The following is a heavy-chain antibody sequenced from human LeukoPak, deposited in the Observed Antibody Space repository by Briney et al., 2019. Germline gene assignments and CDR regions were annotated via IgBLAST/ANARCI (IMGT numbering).Heavy chain of an antibody. CDR3: ARGRGTSGSNRDFYYYYYMDV. V-gene: IGHV1-2*02. J-gene: IGHJ6*03. Sequence: GASVKVSCKASGYTFTGYYMHWVRQAPGQGLEWMGWINPNSGGTNYAQKFQGRITLIRDTSAATAYMELSSLRHDDLAVYYCARGRGTSGSNRDFYYYYYMDVWGKGTTVTVSS. D-gene: IGHD2-15*01. CDR1: GYTFTGYY. CDR2: INPNSGGT.